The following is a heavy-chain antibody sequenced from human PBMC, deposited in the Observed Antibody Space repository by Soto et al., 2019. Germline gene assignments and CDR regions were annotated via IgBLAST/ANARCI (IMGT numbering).Heavy chain of an antibody. CDR2: INHSGST. J-gene: IGHJ4*02. Sequence: SETLSLTCAVYGGSFSGYYWSWIRQPPGKGLEWIGEINHSGSTNYIPSLKSRVTISVDKSRNQFSLKLSSVTAADTAVYYCARRWGEGRVDYWGQGTLVTVSS. V-gene: IGHV4-34*01. CDR1: GGSFSGYY. CDR3: ARRWGEGRVDY. D-gene: IGHD3-10*01.